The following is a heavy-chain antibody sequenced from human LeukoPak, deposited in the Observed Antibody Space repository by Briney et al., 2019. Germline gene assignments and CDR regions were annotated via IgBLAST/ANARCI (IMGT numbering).Heavy chain of an antibody. CDR3: ARSLILDI. J-gene: IGHJ6*02. V-gene: IGHV3-53*01. D-gene: IGHD3-10*01. Sequence: PGGSLRLSCAASGFTVSSNYMSWVRQAPGKGLEWVSVIYTGGSTYYAESVKGRFTISRVISKSTLYLQMNSLRAEDTAVYYCARSLILDIWGRGTTVTVSS. CDR2: IYTGGST. CDR1: GFTVSSNY.